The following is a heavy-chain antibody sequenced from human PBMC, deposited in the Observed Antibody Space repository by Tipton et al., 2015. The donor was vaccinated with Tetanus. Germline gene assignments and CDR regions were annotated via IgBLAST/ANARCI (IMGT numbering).Heavy chain of an antibody. CDR1: GFTVSSYQ. Sequence: QLVQSGGGMTQPGDSLRLSCAASGFTVSSYQMTWVRQAPGKGLEWVSVIYSDGSTYYADSVKGRFTISRDNLKNTLSLQMNSLRAGETAVYYCARGLGVDYWGPGTLVPVSS. CDR3: ARGLGVDY. J-gene: IGHJ4*02. D-gene: IGHD7-27*01. V-gene: IGHV3-53*01. CDR2: IYSDGST.